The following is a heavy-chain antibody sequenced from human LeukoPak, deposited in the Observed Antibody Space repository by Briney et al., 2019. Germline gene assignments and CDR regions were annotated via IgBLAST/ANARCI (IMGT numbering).Heavy chain of an antibody. Sequence: GGSLRLSCAASGFTFSRSAMSWVRQAPGRGLEWVSAISGSGGTYYADSVKGRFTISRDNSKNTLYLQMNSLRAEDTAVYYCAKVNNIAAAGTFDYWGQGSLVTVSS. CDR3: AKVNNIAAAGTFDY. J-gene: IGHJ4*02. CDR2: ISGSGGT. D-gene: IGHD6-13*01. CDR1: GFTFSRSA. V-gene: IGHV3-23*01.